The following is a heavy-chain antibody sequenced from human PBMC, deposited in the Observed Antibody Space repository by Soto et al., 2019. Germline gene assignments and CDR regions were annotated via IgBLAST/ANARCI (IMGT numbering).Heavy chain of an antibody. D-gene: IGHD2-15*01. J-gene: IGHJ4*02. Sequence: SETLSLTCTVSGGSISGYYWTWIRQPAGKGLEWIGRIYYSGSTNYNPSLKSRVTVSIDTSKNQFSLKLSSMTAADTAVYYCARTYCSGGSCYSSAPNHFDFWGQGSLVTVSS. V-gene: IGHV4-4*07. CDR3: ARTYCSGGSCYSSAPNHFDF. CDR1: GGSISGYY. CDR2: IYYSGST.